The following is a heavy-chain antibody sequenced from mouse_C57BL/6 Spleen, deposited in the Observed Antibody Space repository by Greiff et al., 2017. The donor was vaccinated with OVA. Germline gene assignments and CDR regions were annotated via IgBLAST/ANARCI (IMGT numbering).Heavy chain of an antibody. CDR1: GYSFTDYN. CDR2: INPNYGTT. CDR3: ARWGAQATRDYYAMDY. V-gene: IGHV1-39*01. Sequence: VQLMESGPELVKPGASVKISCKASGYSFTDYNMNWVKQSNGKSLEWIGVINPNYGTTSYNQKFKGKATLTVDQSSSTAYMQLNSLTSEDSAVYYCARWGAQATRDYYAMDYWGQGTSVTVSS. J-gene: IGHJ4*01. D-gene: IGHD3-2*02.